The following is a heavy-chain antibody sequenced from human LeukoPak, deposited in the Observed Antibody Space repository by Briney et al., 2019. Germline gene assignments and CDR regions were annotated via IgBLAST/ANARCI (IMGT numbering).Heavy chain of an antibody. CDR3: AKTDDYGDYYPGY. V-gene: IGHV3-66*01. CDR2: IYSGGST. CDR1: GFTVSSNY. D-gene: IGHD4-17*01. Sequence: GGSLRLSCAASGFTVSSNYMSWVRQAPGKGLEWVSVIYSGGSTYYADSVKGRFTISRDNSKNTLYLQMNSLRAEDTAVYYCAKTDDYGDYYPGYWGQGTLVTVSS. J-gene: IGHJ4*02.